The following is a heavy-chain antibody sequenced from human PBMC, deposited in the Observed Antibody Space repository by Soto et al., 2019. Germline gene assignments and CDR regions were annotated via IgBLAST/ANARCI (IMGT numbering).Heavy chain of an antibody. CDR2: ISGSGSST. D-gene: IGHD6-13*01. CDR1: GFTFTGYA. J-gene: IGHJ4*02. CDR3: AKSIIAAGTYHFDN. Sequence: EVHLLESGGGLVQPGGSLRLSCAASGFTFTGYAMSWVRQAPGKGLEWVSGISGSGSSTDYADSVKGRFIISRDSSNNTVYLQMNSLTAEDTAMYYCAKSIIAAGTYHFDNWGQGALVAVSS. V-gene: IGHV3-23*01.